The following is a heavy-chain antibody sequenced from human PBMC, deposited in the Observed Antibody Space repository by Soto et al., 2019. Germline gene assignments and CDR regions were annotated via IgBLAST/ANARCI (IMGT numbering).Heavy chain of an antibody. CDR1: GFIFSSFG. CDR3: AKSLVTPSDAFDL. V-gene: IGHV3-30*18. Sequence: GGSLRLSCAASGFIFSSFGVHWVRQSPGKGLEWVAVTSFDGGENFYAESVRGRFNISRDNSKNTLFLQMNRLRADDTAVYFCAKSLVTPSDAFDLWGRGTLVTV. CDR2: TSFDGGEN. D-gene: IGHD2-21*02. J-gene: IGHJ3*01.